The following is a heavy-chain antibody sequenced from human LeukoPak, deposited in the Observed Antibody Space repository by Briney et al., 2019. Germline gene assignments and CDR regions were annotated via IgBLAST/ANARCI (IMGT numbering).Heavy chain of an antibody. V-gene: IGHV5-51*01. CDR1: GYSFTSYW. J-gene: IGHJ5*02. CDR2: IYPGDSDT. CDR3: ARRGYSGYDSPPGNWFDP. Sequence: GASLQISCKGSGYSFTSYWIGWVRQMPGKGLEWMGIIYPGDSDTRYSPSFQGQVTISADKSISTAYLQWSSLKASDTAMYYCARRGYSGYDSPPGNWFDPWGQGTLVTVSS. D-gene: IGHD5-12*01.